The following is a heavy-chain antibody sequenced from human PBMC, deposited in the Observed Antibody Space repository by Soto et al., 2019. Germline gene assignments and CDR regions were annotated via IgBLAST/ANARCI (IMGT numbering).Heavy chain of an antibody. D-gene: IGHD2-2*01. Sequence: GGSLRLSCAASGFTFSSYAMSWVRQAPGKGPEWVSAISGSGGSTYYADSVKGRFTISRDNSKNTLYLQMNSLRAEDTAVYYCAKDPPPRIVVVPAATRGGRWIDYWGQGTLVTVSS. V-gene: IGHV3-23*01. CDR3: AKDPPPRIVVVPAATRGGRWIDY. J-gene: IGHJ4*02. CDR1: GFTFSSYA. CDR2: ISGSGGST.